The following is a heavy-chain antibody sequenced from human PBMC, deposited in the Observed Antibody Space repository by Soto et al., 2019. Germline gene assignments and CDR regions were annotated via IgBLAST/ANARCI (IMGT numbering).Heavy chain of an antibody. CDR2: ISAYNANA. V-gene: IGHV1-18*01. Sequence: QIPLLQSGAEVKKPGASVKVTCKASGYTFRNFGISWVRQAPGQGLEWMGWISAYNANANYAQKFQGRLTMTADTSTSTAYMVMRSLRSHDTAVYYCARENSYFDYWGQGTLVTVSS. J-gene: IGHJ4*02. CDR3: ARENSYFDY. CDR1: GYTFRNFG.